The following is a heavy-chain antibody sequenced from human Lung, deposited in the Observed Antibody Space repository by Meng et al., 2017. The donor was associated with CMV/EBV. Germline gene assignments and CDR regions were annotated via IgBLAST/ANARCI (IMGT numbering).Heavy chain of an antibody. J-gene: IGHJ4*02. CDR3: ARSGSSGWIDY. CDR1: RDSVSRNSAA. Sequence: QVYRQHAGPGTVKRARTLSPTCAISRDSVSRNSAAWNWIRQSASRGLEWLGRTYYRSKWYNGYAVSVKSRITINPDTSKNQFSLQLNSVTPEDTAMYYCARSGSSGWIDYWGQGPLVTVSS. V-gene: IGHV6-1*02. CDR2: TYYRSKWYN. D-gene: IGHD6-19*01.